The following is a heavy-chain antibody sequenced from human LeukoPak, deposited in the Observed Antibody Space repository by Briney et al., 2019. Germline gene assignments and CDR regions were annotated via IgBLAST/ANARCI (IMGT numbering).Heavy chain of an antibody. V-gene: IGHV3-48*04. CDR3: ARGRGSFDWPWGY. CDR2: ISSSSTTI. D-gene: IGHD3-9*01. J-gene: IGHJ4*02. CDR1: GFTFSSYS. Sequence: GGSLRLSCAASGFTFSSYSMMWVRQAPGKGLEWVSYISSSSTTIHYADSVKGRFTISRDNAKNSLYLQMNSLRAEDTAVYYCARGRGSFDWPWGYWGQGILVTVSS.